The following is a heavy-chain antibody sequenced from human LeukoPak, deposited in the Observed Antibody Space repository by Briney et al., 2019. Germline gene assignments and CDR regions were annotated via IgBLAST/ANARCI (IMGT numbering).Heavy chain of an antibody. J-gene: IGHJ4*02. CDR3: ARAGMGLLWFGELSASFDY. D-gene: IGHD3-10*01. V-gene: IGHV4-39*07. CDR1: GGSISSSSYY. CDR2: IYYSGST. Sequence: PSETLSLTCTVSGGSISSSSYYWGWIRQPPGKGLEWIGSIYYSGSTYYNPSLKSRVTISVDTSKNQFSLKLSSVTAADTVVYYCARAGMGLLWFGELSASFDYWGQETLVTVSS.